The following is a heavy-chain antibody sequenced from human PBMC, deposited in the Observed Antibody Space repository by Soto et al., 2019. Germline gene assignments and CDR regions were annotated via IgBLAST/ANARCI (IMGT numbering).Heavy chain of an antibody. CDR1: GGSISSGDDY. CDR2: IYYSGTT. V-gene: IGHV4-30-4*01. Sequence: QVQLQESGPGLVKPSQTLSLTCTVSGGSISSGDDYWSWIRQPPGKGLDWIGYIYYSGTTDYNPSLNRRITISVDTTKNQLSLKLASVTAADTAVFYCAKFSRTTAGFDLWGRGTLVTVSS. J-gene: IGHJ2*01. CDR3: AKFSRTTAGFDL. D-gene: IGHD4-17*01.